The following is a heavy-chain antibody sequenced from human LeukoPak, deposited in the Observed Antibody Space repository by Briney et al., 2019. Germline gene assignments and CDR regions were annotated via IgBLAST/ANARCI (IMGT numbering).Heavy chain of an antibody. CDR2: ISYDGSSK. D-gene: IGHD3-3*01. J-gene: IGHJ4*02. CDR1: GFTFSSHG. Sequence: PGGSLRLSCAASGFTFSSHGMHWVRQAPGKGLEWVAVISYDGSSKYYADSVKGRFTISRDNSKNTLYLQMNSLRAEDTAVYYCAKKEGTLWSGYFDYWGQGTLVTVSS. V-gene: IGHV3-30*18. CDR3: AKKEGTLWSGYFDY.